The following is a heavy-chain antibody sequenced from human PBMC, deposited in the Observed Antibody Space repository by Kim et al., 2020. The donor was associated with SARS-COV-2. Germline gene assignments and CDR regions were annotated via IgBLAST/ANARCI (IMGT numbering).Heavy chain of an antibody. J-gene: IGHJ4*02. Sequence: RFTISRDNSKNTLYLQMNSLRAEDTAVYYCAKTRERDSMIVVVITRTWDYWGQGTLVTVSS. CDR3: AKTRERDSMIVVVITRTWDY. D-gene: IGHD3-22*01. V-gene: IGHV3-23*01.